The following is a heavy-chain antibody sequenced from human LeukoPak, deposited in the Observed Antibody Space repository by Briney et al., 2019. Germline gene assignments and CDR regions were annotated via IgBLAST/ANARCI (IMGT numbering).Heavy chain of an antibody. CDR3: ASEKGNYDSSGYYHTKLDY. Sequence: GGSLRLSCAASGFTFSSYSMNWVRQAPGKGLEWVSSISSSSSYIYYADSVKGRFTISRDNAKNSLYLQMNSLRAEDTAVYYCASEKGNYDSSGYYHTKLDYWGQGTLVTVSS. CDR1: GFTFSSYS. D-gene: IGHD3-22*01. J-gene: IGHJ4*02. CDR2: ISSSSSYI. V-gene: IGHV3-21*01.